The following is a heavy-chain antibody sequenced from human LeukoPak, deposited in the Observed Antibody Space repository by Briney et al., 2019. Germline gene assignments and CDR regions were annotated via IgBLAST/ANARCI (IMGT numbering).Heavy chain of an antibody. D-gene: IGHD5-18*01. CDR1: GFTFSSYA. CDR2: ISGNGRST. CDR3: QMNSLRAEDTAVYYCAKDSAGYSYGFDS. J-gene: IGHJ4*02. Sequence: GGSLRLSCAASGFTFSSYAMSWVRQAPGKGLEWVSSISGNGRSTFYADSVNVRFTISRDDSNNTRYLQMNSSRDNSKTTLYLQMNSLRAEDTAVYYCAKDSAGYSYGFDSWGQGTLVTVSS. V-gene: IGHV3-23*01.